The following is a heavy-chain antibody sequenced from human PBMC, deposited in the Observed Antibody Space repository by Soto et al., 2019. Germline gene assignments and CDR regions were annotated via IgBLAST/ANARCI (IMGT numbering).Heavy chain of an antibody. D-gene: IGHD3-10*01. Sequence: EVQLVQTGGGLIKPGGSLSLSCAASGLSVSDKYMSWVRQAPGKGLEWVSLTYTGGNSYFADFVKGRFIVSRHISKNTLFLHMTSLAAEHTAVYYCAREGYAYGLDLWGQGSLVTVSS. J-gene: IGHJ4*02. CDR1: GLSVSDKY. CDR3: AREGYAYGLDL. CDR2: TYTGGNS. V-gene: IGHV3-53*02.